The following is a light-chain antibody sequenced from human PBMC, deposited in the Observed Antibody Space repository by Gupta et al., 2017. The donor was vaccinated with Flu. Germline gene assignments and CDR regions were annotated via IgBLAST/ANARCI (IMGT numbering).Light chain of an antibody. CDR3: QQYGSSPRT. Sequence: GILSLSPGERASLSCRASQSISSNYLAWYQQKPGQAPRLLIYGASTRATGVPDRFSGSGSGTDFTLTISRLEPEDFAVYFCQQYGSSPRTFGQGTKLDIK. CDR2: GAS. J-gene: IGKJ2*01. V-gene: IGKV3-20*01. CDR1: QSISSNY.